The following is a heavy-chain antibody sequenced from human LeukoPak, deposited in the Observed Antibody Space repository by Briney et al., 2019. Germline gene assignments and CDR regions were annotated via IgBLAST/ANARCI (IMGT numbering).Heavy chain of an antibody. CDR1: KFTFSTYA. CDR3: AKGDSSGYYPGV. V-gene: IGHV3-9*01. D-gene: IGHD3-22*01. J-gene: IGHJ4*02. Sequence: SLRLSCAASKFTFSTYAMHWVRQAPGKGLEWVSGISWNSGSIGYADSVKGRFTISRDNAKNSLYLQMNSLRAEDTALYYCAKGDSSGYYPGVWGQGTLVTVSS. CDR2: ISWNSGSI.